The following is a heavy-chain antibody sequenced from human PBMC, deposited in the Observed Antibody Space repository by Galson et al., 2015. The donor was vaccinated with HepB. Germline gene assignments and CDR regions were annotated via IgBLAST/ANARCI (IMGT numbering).Heavy chain of an antibody. CDR2: INPNSGGT. J-gene: IGHJ6*03. D-gene: IGHD3-3*01. Sequence: SVKVSCKASGYTFTGYYMHWVRQAPGQGLEWMGRINPNSGGTNYARKFQGRVTMTRDTSISTAYMELSRLRSDDTAVYYCASGGVFLEWLGGDYYYYMDVWGKGTTVTVSS. V-gene: IGHV1-2*06. CDR3: ASGGVFLEWLGGDYYYYMDV. CDR1: GYTFTGYY.